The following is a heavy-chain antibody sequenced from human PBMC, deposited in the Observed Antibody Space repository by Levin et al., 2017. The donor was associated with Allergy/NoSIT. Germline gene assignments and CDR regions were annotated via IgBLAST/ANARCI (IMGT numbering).Heavy chain of an antibody. CDR3: AKVIGVYDILTGEEFDY. J-gene: IGHJ4*02. Sequence: GESLKISCAASGFTFSSYAMSWVRQAPGKGLEWVSAISGSGGSTYYADSVKGRFTISRDNSKNTLYLQMNSLRAEDTAVYYCAKVIGVYDILTGEEFDYWGQGTLVTVSS. CDR2: ISGSGGST. CDR1: GFTFSSYA. V-gene: IGHV3-23*01. D-gene: IGHD3-9*01.